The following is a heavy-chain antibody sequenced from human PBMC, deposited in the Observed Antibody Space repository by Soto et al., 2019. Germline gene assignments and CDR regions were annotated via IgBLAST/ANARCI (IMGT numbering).Heavy chain of an antibody. CDR2: IYYTGST. J-gene: IGHJ4*01. CDR3: ARTPTGYGYGDF. D-gene: IGHD4-17*01. Sequence: SETLSLTCSVAGDSVSRGSHSWTWTRQPPGKGLEFLGYIYYTGSTNYNPSLKSRVTISVDTSKNQISLMLTSVTAADTAVYYCARTPTGYGYGDFWGHGILVTVSS. V-gene: IGHV4-61*01. CDR1: GDSVSRGSHS.